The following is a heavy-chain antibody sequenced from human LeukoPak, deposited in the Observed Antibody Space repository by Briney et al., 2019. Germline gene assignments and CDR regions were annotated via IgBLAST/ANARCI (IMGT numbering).Heavy chain of an antibody. CDR2: ISSSSSPI. D-gene: IGHD4-23*01. Sequence: GGSLRLSCAASGFTFSSYEMNWVRQAPGKGLEWASYISSSSSPIYYADSVKGRFTISRDNAKNSLYLQMNSLRAEDTAVYYCARKLLRADYYYIDVWGTGTTVTVSS. CDR3: ARKLLRADYYYIDV. CDR1: GFTFSSYE. V-gene: IGHV3-48*01. J-gene: IGHJ6*03.